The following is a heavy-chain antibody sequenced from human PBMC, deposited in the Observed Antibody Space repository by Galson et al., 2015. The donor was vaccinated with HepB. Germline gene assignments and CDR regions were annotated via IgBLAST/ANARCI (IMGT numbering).Heavy chain of an antibody. CDR1: GFTFSSYG. CDR3: AKAKKDPYGYMDV. Sequence: SLRLSCAASGFTFSSYGMHWVRQAPGKGLEWVAVISYDGSNKYYADSVKGRFTISRDNSKNTLYLQMNSLRAEDTAVYYCAKAKKDPYGYMDVWGKGTTVTVSS. V-gene: IGHV3-30*18. CDR2: ISYDGSNK. D-gene: IGHD3-10*01. J-gene: IGHJ6*03.